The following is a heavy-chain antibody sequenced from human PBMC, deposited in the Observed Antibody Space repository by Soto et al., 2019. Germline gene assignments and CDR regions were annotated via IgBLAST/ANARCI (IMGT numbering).Heavy chain of an antibody. D-gene: IGHD4-17*01. V-gene: IGHV4-30-4*01. CDR3: ARAWTTVTTVDY. J-gene: IGHJ4*02. CDR2: IYYSGST. CDR1: GGSISSGDYY. Sequence: QVQLQESGPGLVKPSQTLSLTCTVSGGSISSGDYYWSWIRQPPGKGLEWIGYIYYSGSTYYNPSLKRRXXIXVXXSKNQFSLKLSSVTAADTAVYYCARAWTTVTTVDYWGQGTLVTVSS.